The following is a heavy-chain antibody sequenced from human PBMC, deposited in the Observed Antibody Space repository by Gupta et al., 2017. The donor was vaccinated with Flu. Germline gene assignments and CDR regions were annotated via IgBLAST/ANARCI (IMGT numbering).Heavy chain of an antibody. D-gene: IGHD3-3*01. CDR2: ISGSGGST. CDR3: AKAAIFGYNWFDP. CDR1: FSSYA. Sequence: FSSYAMSWVRQAPGKGLEWVSAISGSGGSTYYADSVKGRFTISRDNSKNTLYLQMNSLRAEDTAVYYCAKAAIFGYNWFDPWGQGTLVTVSS. V-gene: IGHV3-23*01. J-gene: IGHJ5*02.